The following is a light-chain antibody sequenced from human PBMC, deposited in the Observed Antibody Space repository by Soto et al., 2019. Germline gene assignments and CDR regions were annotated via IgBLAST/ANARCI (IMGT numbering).Light chain of an antibody. CDR2: GAS. CDR1: QSVSSSY. J-gene: IGKJ3*01. CDR3: QQHVSSPPIT. Sequence: EIVLTQSPGTLSLSPGERATLSCRASQSVSSSYLAWYQQKPGQAPRLLIYGASSRATGIPDRFSGSGSGTDLTLTISRLEPEDFSLYYCQQHVSSPPITFGPGTKVDIK. V-gene: IGKV3-20*01.